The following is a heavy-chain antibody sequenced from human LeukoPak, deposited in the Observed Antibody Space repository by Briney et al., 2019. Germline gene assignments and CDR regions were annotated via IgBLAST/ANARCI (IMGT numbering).Heavy chain of an antibody. CDR1: GFTHRNQA. J-gene: IGHJ4*01. CDR3: AKDKGELGLKFDY. CDR2: LRRSGGST. V-gene: IGHV3-23*01. Sequence: GGSVSLFYGACGFTHRNQAMRCVSQARRKALECVSALRRSGGSTYSADSEKGRFTISRNNSNNTLYLQMNRLRAEDTAVYYCAKDKGELGLKFDYWGHGILVTVSS. D-gene: IGHD1-7*01.